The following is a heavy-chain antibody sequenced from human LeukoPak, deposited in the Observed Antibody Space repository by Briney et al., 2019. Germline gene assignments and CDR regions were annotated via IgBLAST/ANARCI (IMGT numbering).Heavy chain of an antibody. J-gene: IGHJ4*02. V-gene: IGHV3-33*01. CDR3: ARGHDGSGAWIGSYFDY. CDR2: IWYDGSNK. CDR1: GFTFSDYG. D-gene: IGHD3-10*01. Sequence: GRSLRVSCAASGFTFSDYGIHWVRQVPGKGLEWVAVIWYDGSNKYYADSVKGRFTISRDNSKNTLYLQMNSLRAEDTAVYYCARGHDGSGAWIGSYFDYCGQGTLVTVSS.